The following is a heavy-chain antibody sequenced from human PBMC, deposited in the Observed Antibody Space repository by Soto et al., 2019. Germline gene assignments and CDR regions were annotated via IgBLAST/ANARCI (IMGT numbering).Heavy chain of an antibody. D-gene: IGHD3-22*01. CDR3: ASRLYYDSSGFEGGGMDV. CDR1: GGSISSSNW. CDR2: IYHSGST. Sequence: PSETLSLTCAVSGGSISSSNWWSWVRQPPGKGLEWIGEIYHSGSTNYNPSLKSRVTISVDKSKNQFSLKLSSVTAADTAVYYCASRLYYDSSGFEGGGMDVWGQGTTVTVSS. J-gene: IGHJ6*02. V-gene: IGHV4-4*02.